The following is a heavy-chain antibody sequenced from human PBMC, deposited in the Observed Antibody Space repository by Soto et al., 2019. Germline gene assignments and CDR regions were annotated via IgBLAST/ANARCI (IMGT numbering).Heavy chain of an antibody. J-gene: IGHJ6*02. CDR2: IYPGDSDT. CDR3: ARNPTYYDFWSGPNYYYYGMDV. Sequence: GESLKIPCKGSGYSFTSYWIGWVRQMPGKGLEWMGIIYPGDSDTRYSPSFQGQVTTSADKSISTAYLQWSSLKASDTAMYYCARNPTYYDFWSGPNYYYYGMDVWGQGTTGTVS. V-gene: IGHV5-51*01. D-gene: IGHD3-3*01. CDR1: GYSFTSYW.